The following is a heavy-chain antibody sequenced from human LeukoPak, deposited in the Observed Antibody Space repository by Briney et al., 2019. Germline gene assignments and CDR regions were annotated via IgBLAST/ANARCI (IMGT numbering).Heavy chain of an antibody. CDR3: AKDFSSGHLGDGFDI. Sequence: PGGSLRLSCAASGFTFSDYAMSWVRQATGKGLEWVSGIGNSGHSTYYADSVKGRFTISRDNSRNTLYLQMNSLRVEDTALFYCAKDFSSGHLGDGFDIWGQGTMVTVSA. V-gene: IGHV3-23*01. J-gene: IGHJ3*02. CDR1: GFTFSDYA. D-gene: IGHD3-22*01. CDR2: IGNSGHST.